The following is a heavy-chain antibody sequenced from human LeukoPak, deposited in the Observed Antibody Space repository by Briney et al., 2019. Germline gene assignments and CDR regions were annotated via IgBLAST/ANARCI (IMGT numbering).Heavy chain of an antibody. CDR3: ARTSTYYDFWSGYRDFDY. CDR1: GGSISNGDYY. CDR2: IYYSGST. V-gene: IGHV4-30-4*08. J-gene: IGHJ4*02. D-gene: IGHD3-3*01. Sequence: SQTLSLTCTVSGGSISNGDYYWSWIRQPPGKGLEWIGYIYYSGSTYYNPSLKSRVTIPLDTSKNQFSLNLSSVTAADTAVYYCARTSTYYDFWSGYRDFDYWGQGTLVTVSS.